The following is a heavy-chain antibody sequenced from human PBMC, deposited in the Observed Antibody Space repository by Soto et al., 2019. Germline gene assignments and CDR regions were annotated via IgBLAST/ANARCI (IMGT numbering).Heavy chain of an antibody. CDR1: GYTVTTHY. CDR3: ARGGEVGVAGSAAFDM. D-gene: IGHD3-3*01. V-gene: IGHV1-46*01. J-gene: IGHJ3*02. Sequence: QVQLVQSGAEVKKPGASVKISCTASGYTVTTHYMHWVQQAPGRGLEWLGAINPGSGAAKYTQTFQGRVTMTRDTSTNTVYMEMSALRSEDTAVFYCARGGEVGVAGSAAFDMWGQGTMVTVSS. CDR2: INPGSGAA.